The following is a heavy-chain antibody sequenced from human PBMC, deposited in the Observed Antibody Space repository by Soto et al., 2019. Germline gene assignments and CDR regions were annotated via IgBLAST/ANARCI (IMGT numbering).Heavy chain of an antibody. Sequence: QVQLVQSGAEVKKPGTSVKVSCKASDYTFTSYGISWVRQAPGQGLEWMGWISAYNGNTNYAQKLQGRVTMTTDTSTSTAYMELRSLRSDDTAVYYCARATYYYDSSGYYPDYWGQGTLVTVSS. D-gene: IGHD3-22*01. V-gene: IGHV1-18*01. J-gene: IGHJ4*02. CDR2: ISAYNGNT. CDR3: ARATYYYDSSGYYPDY. CDR1: DYTFTSYG.